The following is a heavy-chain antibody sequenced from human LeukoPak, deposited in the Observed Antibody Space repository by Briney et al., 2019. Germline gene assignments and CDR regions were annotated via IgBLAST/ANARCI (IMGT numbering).Heavy chain of an antibody. CDR3: ARGNYGDHGAYFDY. Sequence: SVKVSCKASGGTFSSYAISWVRQAPGQGLEWMGGIIPIFGTANYARKFQGRVTITTDESTSTAYMELSSLRSEDTAVYYCARGNYGDHGAYFDYWGQGTLVTVSS. D-gene: IGHD4-17*01. J-gene: IGHJ4*02. V-gene: IGHV1-69*05. CDR1: GGTFSSYA. CDR2: IIPIFGTA.